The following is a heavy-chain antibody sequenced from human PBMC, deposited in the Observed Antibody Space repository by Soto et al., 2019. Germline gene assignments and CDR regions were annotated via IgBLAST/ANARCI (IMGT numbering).Heavy chain of an antibody. CDR2: VIPVFKTA. Sequence: QVQVVQSGAEVKKPGSSVKVSCKSSGGTFSNSPISWVRQAPGQGLEWVGGVIPVFKTANYAQKFQGRVTIPGDESPNTAYMGRPSLSSGDPAVYYCARSRFVGGVTEDYYGMDVWGQGTTVTVSS. J-gene: IGHJ6*02. CDR1: GGTFSNSP. D-gene: IGHD1-26*01. CDR3: ARSRFVGGVTEDYYGMDV. V-gene: IGHV1-69*12.